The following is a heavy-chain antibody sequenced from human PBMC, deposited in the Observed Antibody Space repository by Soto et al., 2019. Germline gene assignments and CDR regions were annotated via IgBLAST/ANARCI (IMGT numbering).Heavy chain of an antibody. CDR3: ARVSDSLQTYSSSPYLNY. V-gene: IGHV1-69*02. D-gene: IGHD6-6*01. CDR1: GGTFSSYT. CDR2: IIPILGIA. J-gene: IGHJ4*02. Sequence: GASVKVSCKASGGTFSSYTISWVRQAPGQGLEWMGRIIPILGIANYAQKFQGRVTITPDKSTSTPYMELSSLKSEYTAVYYGARVSDSLQTYSSSPYLNYWGKGTLVTVSS.